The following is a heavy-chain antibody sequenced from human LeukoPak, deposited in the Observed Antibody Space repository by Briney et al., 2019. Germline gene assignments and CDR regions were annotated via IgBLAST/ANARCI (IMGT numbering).Heavy chain of an antibody. CDR2: ISWNSGSI. D-gene: IGHD2-2*01. Sequence: GRSLRLSCAASGFTFDDYAMHWVRQAPGKGLEWVSGISWNSGSIGYADSVKGRFTISRDNAKNSLYLQMNSLRAEDTALYYCAKGRSSTSCLDYWAREPWSPSPQ. CDR1: GFTFDDYA. J-gene: IGHJ4*02. CDR3: AKGRSSTSCLDY. V-gene: IGHV3-9*01.